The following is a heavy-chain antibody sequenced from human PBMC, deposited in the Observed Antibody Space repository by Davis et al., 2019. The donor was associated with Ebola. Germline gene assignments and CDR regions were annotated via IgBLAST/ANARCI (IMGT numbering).Heavy chain of an antibody. V-gene: IGHV7-4-1*02. D-gene: IGHD5-18*01. CDR2: INTNTGNP. J-gene: IGHJ4*02. CDR1: GYTFTSYA. Sequence: ASVKVSCKASGYTFTSYAMNWVRQAPGQGLEWMGWINTNTGNPTYAQGFTGRFVFSLDTSVSTAYLQISSLKAEDTAVYYCARCEENPDTTMVSCFDYWGQGTLVTVSS. CDR3: ARCEENPDTTMVSCFDY.